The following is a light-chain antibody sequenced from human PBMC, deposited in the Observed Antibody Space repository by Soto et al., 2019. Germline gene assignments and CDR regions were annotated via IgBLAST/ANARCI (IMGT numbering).Light chain of an antibody. V-gene: IGLV2-14*01. CDR1: SSDVVGSNY. CDR3: SSYTSSSTLYV. CDR2: EVS. J-gene: IGLJ1*01. Sequence: QSVLTQPASVSGSPGQSITISCTGTSSDVVGSNYVSWYQQHPGKAPKLMIYEVSNRPSGVSNRFSGSKSGNTASLTISGLQAEDEADYYCSSYTSSSTLYVFGTGTKLTVL.